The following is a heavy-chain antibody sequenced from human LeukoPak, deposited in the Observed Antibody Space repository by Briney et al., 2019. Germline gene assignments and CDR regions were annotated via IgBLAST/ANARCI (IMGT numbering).Heavy chain of an antibody. CDR2: IIPMFGTA. J-gene: IGHJ4*02. Sequence: SVKVSCKSSGGTFSSYSISWVRQAPGQGLEWMGGIIPMFGTANYAQKFQGRVTITADKSTSTGYMELSSLRSEDTAVYYCARQNPGTYFDFWGQGTLVTVSS. CDR1: GGTFSSYS. D-gene: IGHD1-1*01. V-gene: IGHV1-69*06. CDR3: ARQNPGTYFDF.